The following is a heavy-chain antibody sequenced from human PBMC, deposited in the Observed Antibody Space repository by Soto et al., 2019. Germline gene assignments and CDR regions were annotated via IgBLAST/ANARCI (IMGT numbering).Heavy chain of an antibody. D-gene: IGHD3-3*01. CDR1: GGSISSSSYY. CDR2: IYYSGST. J-gene: IGHJ4*02. CDR3: ARNADVFWSGYHFDY. Sequence: PSETLSLTCTVSGGSISSSSYYRGWIRQPPGKGLEWIGSIYYSGSTYYNPSLKSRVTISVDTSKNQFSLKLSSVTAADTAVYYCARNADVFWSGYHFDYWGQGTLVTVS. V-gene: IGHV4-39*01.